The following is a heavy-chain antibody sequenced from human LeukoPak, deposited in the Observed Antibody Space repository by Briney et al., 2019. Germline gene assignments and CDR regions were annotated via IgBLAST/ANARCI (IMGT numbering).Heavy chain of an antibody. J-gene: IGHJ4*02. CDR3: ARDPGEEDN. CDR2: ITKSGDM. V-gene: IGHV3-69-1*01. CDR1: GFTFGAYT. Sequence: PGGSLRLSCAASGFTFGAYTINWVRQAPGEGLEWVSSITKSGDMFYADSVKGRFTISRDNAKNSLYLQMNSLRAEDTAIYYCARDPGEEDNWGQGTLVTVSS.